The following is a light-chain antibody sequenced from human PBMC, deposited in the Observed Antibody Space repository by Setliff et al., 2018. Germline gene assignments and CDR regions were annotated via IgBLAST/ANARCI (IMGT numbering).Light chain of an antibody. CDR2: DVS. CDR3: CSYTGTSTPYV. V-gene: IGLV2-14*01. Sequence: VLAQPASVSGSPGQSIAVSCTGSGSDVGAYKFVSWYQQRPGKAPRLMIYDVSNRPSGVSDRFSGSKSGNTASLTISGLQAEDEADYYCCSYTGTSTPYVFGTGTKVTVL. CDR1: GSDVGAYKF. J-gene: IGLJ1*01.